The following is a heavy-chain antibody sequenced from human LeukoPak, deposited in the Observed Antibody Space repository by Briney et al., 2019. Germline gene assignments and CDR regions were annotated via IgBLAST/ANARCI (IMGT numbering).Heavy chain of an antibody. CDR3: AREIAAPAVFDP. D-gene: IGHD6-13*01. CDR2: IYYSGST. Sequence: SETLSLTCTVSGGSISSYYWSWIRQPPGKGLEWIGYIYYSGSTNYNPSLKSRVTISVDTSKNQFSLKLSSVTAADTAVYYCAREIAAPAVFDPWGQGTLVTVSS. CDR1: GGSISSYY. V-gene: IGHV4-59*01. J-gene: IGHJ5*02.